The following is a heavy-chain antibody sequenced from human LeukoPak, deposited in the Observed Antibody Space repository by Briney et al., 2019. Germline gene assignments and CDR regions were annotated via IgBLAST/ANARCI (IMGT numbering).Heavy chain of an antibody. D-gene: IGHD3-16*01. CDR1: GFTFGDYA. CDR2: IRTEAYDGAT. V-gene: IGHV3-49*04. J-gene: IGHJ6*03. CDR3: TRTFGYYYFYMDV. Sequence: GGSLRLSCAASGFTFGDYAMSWVRQAPGKGLEWVGSIRTEAYDGATDYGASVKGRFTISRDDSKNIAYLQMNSLNTEDTAVYYCTRTFGYYYFYMDVWGKGTTVIVSS.